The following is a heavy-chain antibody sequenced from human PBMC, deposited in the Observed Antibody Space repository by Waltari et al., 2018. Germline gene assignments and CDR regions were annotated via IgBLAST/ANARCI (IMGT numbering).Heavy chain of an antibody. CDR3: ARAIAVAGLHFDY. V-gene: IGHV1-3*01. J-gene: IGHJ4*02. CDR1: GSTFTSYA. CDR2: INAGNGNT. D-gene: IGHD6-19*01. Sequence: QVQLVQSGAEVKKPGASVKVSCKASGSTFTSYAMHWVRQAPGQRLEWMGWINAGNGNTKYSQKFQGRVTITRDTSASTAYMELSSLRSEDTAVYYCARAIAVAGLHFDYWGQGTLVTVSS.